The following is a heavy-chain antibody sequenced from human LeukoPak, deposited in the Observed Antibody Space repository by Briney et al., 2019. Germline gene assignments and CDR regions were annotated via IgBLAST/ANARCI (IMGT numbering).Heavy chain of an antibody. J-gene: IGHJ5*02. CDR1: GGSFSGYY. Sequence: SKTLSLTCAVYGGSFSGYYWSWIRQPPGKGLEWIGEINHSGSTNYNPSLKSRVTISVDTSKNQFSLKLSSVTAADTAVYYCARGLHGITMVRGVISRFDPWGQGTLVTVSS. CDR3: ARGLHGITMVRGVISRFDP. V-gene: IGHV4-34*01. CDR2: INHSGST. D-gene: IGHD3-10*01.